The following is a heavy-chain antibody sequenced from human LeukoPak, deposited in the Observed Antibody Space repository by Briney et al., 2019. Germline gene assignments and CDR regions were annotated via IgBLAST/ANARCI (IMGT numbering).Heavy chain of an antibody. CDR1: GYTFTSYA. CDR3: ARVNSGWYSLVIDY. J-gene: IGHJ4*02. Sequence: GASVKVSCKASGYTFTSYAMHWVRQAPGQRLEWMGWINAGNGNTEYSQKFQGRVTITRDTSASTAYMELSSLRSEDTAVYYCARVNSGWYSLVIDYWGQGTLVTVSS. V-gene: IGHV1-3*01. CDR2: INAGNGNT. D-gene: IGHD6-19*01.